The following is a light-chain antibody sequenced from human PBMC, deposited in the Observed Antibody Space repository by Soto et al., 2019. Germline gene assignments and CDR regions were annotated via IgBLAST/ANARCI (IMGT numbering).Light chain of an antibody. CDR2: DVN. Sequence: QSVLTQPRSVSGSPGQSVTISCTGTSSDVGGQYYVSWYQHHPGKGPKLIIYDVNKRPSGVPDRFSGSKSGNTATLTISGLQAEDESDYYCSSYAGSYTSFVFGTGTK. CDR1: SSDVGGQYY. J-gene: IGLJ1*01. CDR3: SSYAGSYTSFV. V-gene: IGLV2-11*01.